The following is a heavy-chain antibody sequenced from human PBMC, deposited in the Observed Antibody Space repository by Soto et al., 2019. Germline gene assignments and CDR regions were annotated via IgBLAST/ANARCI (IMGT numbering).Heavy chain of an antibody. CDR2: IDPSDSYT. Sequence: PGESLKISCKGSGYSFTSYWISWVRQMPGKGLEWMGRIDPSDSYTNYSPSFQVHVTISADKSISTAYLQWSSLKASDTATYYCARQGYYYYGMDVWGQGTTVTVSS. J-gene: IGHJ6*02. V-gene: IGHV5-10-1*01. CDR3: ARQGYYYYGMDV. CDR1: GYSFTSYW.